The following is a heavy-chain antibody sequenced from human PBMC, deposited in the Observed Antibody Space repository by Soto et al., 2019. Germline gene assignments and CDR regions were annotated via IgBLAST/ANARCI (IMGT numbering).Heavy chain of an antibody. CDR2: IYYSGST. CDR1: GGSISSYY. D-gene: IGHD4-4*01. Sequence: SETLSLTCTVSGGSISSYYWSWIRQPPGKGLEWIGYIYYSGSTNYNPSLKNRVTISVDTSKNQFSLKLSSVTAADTAVYYCARQGGRSTGPYYYYYMDVWGKGTTVTVSS. J-gene: IGHJ6*03. V-gene: IGHV4-59*08. CDR3: ARQGGRSTGPYYYYYMDV.